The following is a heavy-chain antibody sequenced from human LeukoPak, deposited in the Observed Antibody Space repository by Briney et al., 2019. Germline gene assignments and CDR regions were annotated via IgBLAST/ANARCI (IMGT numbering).Heavy chain of an antibody. J-gene: IGHJ4*02. D-gene: IGHD3-22*01. CDR3: ARAGPRHYDSSGYYDY. CDR2: IYTSGST. CDR1: GGSFSNYY. V-gene: IGHV4-4*07. Sequence: SETLSLTCTVSGGSFSNYYWNWIRQPAGQGLEWIGRIYTSGSTNYNPSLKSRVTMSVDTSKNQFSLKLSSVTAADTAVYYCARAGPRHYDSSGYYDYWGQGTLVTVSS.